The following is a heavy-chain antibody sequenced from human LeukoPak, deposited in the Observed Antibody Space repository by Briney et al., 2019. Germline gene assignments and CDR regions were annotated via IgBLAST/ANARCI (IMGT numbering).Heavy chain of an antibody. D-gene: IGHD1-26*01. J-gene: IGHJ4*02. CDR2: INPNSGGT. V-gene: IGHV1-2*02. CDR1: GYTFTSYY. Sequence: ASVKVSCKASGYTFTSYYMHWVRQAPGQGLEWMGWINPNSGGTNYAQKFQGRVTVTTDTSISTAYMELSRLRSDDTAVYYCARPDAVGSYFPFDYWGQGTLVTVSS. CDR3: ARPDAVGSYFPFDY.